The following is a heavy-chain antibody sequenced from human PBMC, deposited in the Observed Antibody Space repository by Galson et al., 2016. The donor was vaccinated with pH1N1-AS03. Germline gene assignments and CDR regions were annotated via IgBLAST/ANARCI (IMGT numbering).Heavy chain of an antibody. J-gene: IGHJ4*02. CDR2: IFHSGSI. D-gene: IGHD1-26*01. V-gene: IGHV4-31*01. CDR3: ARQDSGAYYLDS. CDR1: GGSISSGGYY. Sequence: TLSLTCTVSGGSISSGGYYWNWIRQHPGKGLEWIGYIFHSGSIYYNPSLESLVSISVDTSKNQFSLKLKSVTAADTAVYYCARQDSGAYYLDSWGPGTLVTVSS.